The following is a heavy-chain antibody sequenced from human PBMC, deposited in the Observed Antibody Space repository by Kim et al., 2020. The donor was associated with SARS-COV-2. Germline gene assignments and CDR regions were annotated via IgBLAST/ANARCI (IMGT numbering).Heavy chain of an antibody. Sequence: GGSLRLSCVASGFTFSSNAMQWVRQAPGTGLEWVAVIANDGTKKYHADFAKGRFTISRDNSKNILSLEMNSLGVEDTGVYYCAKDRRMTASSSSGFDVWGQGTTVTVSS. CDR1: GFTFSSNA. D-gene: IGHD5-18*01. CDR2: IANDGTKK. J-gene: IGHJ6*02. CDR3: AKDRRMTASSSSGFDV. V-gene: IGHV3-30*18.